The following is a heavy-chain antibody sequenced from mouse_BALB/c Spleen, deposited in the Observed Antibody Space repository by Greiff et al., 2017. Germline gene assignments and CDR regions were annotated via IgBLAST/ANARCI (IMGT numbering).Heavy chain of an antibody. CDR1: GFTFSSFG. V-gene: IGHV5-17*02. CDR2: ISSGSSTI. CDR3: ARSGAYYGNYRAMDY. D-gene: IGHD2-10*01. J-gene: IGHJ4*01. Sequence: EVMLVESGGGLVQPGGSRKLSCAASGFTFSSFGMHWVRQAPEKGLEWVAYISSGSSTIYYADTVKGRFTISRDNPKNTLFLQMTSLRSEDTAMYYCARSGAYYGNYRAMDYWGQGTSVTVSS.